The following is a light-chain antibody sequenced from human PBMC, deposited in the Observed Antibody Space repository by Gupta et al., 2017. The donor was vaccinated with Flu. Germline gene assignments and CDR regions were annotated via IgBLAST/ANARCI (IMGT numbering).Light chain of an antibody. CDR3: GTWDSSLSIWV. CDR2: EKN. J-gene: IGLJ3*02. V-gene: IGLV1-51*02. CDR1: SSNIGNNY. Sequence: KVTISCAGSSSNIGNNYVSWYQQLPGTAPKLLIYEKNKRPSRIPDRFSGSKSGTSATLGITGLQTGDEADYYCGTWDSSLSIWVFGGGTKLTVL.